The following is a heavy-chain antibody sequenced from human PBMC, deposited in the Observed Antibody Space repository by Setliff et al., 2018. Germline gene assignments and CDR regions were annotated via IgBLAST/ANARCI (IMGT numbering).Heavy chain of an antibody. CDR3: ARVVDMGWFDP. CDR2: IKENGSEK. J-gene: IGHJ5*02. V-gene: IGHV3-7*03. Sequence: GGSLRLSCAASGFTFDDYVMSWVRQAPGKGLEWVANIKENGSEKYYVDSVKGRFTISRDNAKNSLYLQMNSLRVEDTAVYYCARVVDMGWFDPWGQGTLVTVSS. CDR1: GFTFDDYV.